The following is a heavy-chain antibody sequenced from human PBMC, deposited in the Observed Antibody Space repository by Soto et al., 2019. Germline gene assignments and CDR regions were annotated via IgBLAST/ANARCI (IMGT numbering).Heavy chain of an antibody. J-gene: IGHJ4*02. CDR2: ITGSGVAT. Sequence: SWLRQAPGKGLEWVSEITGSGVATNYADSVKGRFTISRDNPKNTMYLQMNSLTADDTDVYYCAKPRESSVSYRPFDFWGQGTLVTVSS. CDR3: AKPRESSVSYRPFDF. V-gene: IGHV3-23*01. D-gene: IGHD3-22*01.